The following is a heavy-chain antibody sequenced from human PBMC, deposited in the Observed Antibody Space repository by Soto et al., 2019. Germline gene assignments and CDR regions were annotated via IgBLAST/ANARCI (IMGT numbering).Heavy chain of an antibody. CDR3: AKRDGGFGVVIMYYGMDV. Sequence: PGGSLRLSCAASGFTFSSYAMSWVRPAPGKGLEWVSAISGSGGSTYYADSVKGRFTISRDNSKNTLYLQMNSLRAEDTAVYYCAKRDGGFGVVIMYYGMDVWGQGTTVTVSS. V-gene: IGHV3-23*01. J-gene: IGHJ6*02. CDR2: ISGSGGST. CDR1: GFTFSSYA. D-gene: IGHD3-3*01.